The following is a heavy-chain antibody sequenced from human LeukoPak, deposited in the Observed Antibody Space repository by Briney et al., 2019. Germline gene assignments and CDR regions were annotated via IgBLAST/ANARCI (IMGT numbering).Heavy chain of an antibody. CDR1: GFTFSSYW. CDR3: ARERGDYRFDY. CDR2: IKQDGSEK. D-gene: IGHD4-17*01. Sequence: GGSLRLSCAASGFTFSSYWMSWVRQAPGKGLEWVANIKQDGSEKYYVDSVKGRFTISRDNVKNSLYLQMNSLRAEDTAVYYCARERGDYRFDYWGQGTLVTVSS. V-gene: IGHV3-7*01. J-gene: IGHJ4*02.